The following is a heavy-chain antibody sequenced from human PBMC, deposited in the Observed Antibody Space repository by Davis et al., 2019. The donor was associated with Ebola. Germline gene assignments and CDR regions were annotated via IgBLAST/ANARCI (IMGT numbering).Heavy chain of an antibody. Sequence: ASVKVSCKASGYTFTGYYMHWVRQAPGQGLEWMGWINPNSGGTNYAQKFQGWVTMTRDTSISTAYMGLSRLGSDDTAGYYCARGGGSSKRTMGYWGQGTLVTVSS. CDR2: INPNSGGT. CDR3: ARGGGSSKRTMGY. J-gene: IGHJ4*02. V-gene: IGHV1-2*04. CDR1: GYTFTGYY. D-gene: IGHD1-26*01.